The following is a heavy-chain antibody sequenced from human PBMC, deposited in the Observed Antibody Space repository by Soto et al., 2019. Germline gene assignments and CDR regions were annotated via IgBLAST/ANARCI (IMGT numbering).Heavy chain of an antibody. CDR2: IHYSGTA. CDR3: AREVITASDSDGFDI. CDR1: GGSISSANYF. J-gene: IGHJ3*02. V-gene: IGHV4-30-4*01. D-gene: IGHD6-13*01. Sequence: TSETLSLTCTVSGGSISSANYFWSWVRQPPGKGLEWIAYIHYSGTAHYHPSLNSRVIMSVDTSKNQFSLRLSSVTAADTAIYYCAREVITASDSDGFDIWGQGTMVTVSS.